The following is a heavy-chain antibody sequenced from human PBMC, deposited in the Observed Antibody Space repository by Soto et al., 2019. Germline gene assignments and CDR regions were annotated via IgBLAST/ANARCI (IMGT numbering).Heavy chain of an antibody. J-gene: IGHJ5*02. Sequence: QVQLVQSGAEVKKPGSSVKVSCKASGGTFSSYAISWVRQAPGQGLEWMGGIIPIFGTANYAQKFQGRVTITADESTSTAYMELSSLRSEDTAVYYCARGLGCSSTSCYHNWFDPWGRGTLVTVSS. CDR3: ARGLGCSSTSCYHNWFDP. CDR1: GGTFSSYA. D-gene: IGHD2-2*01. V-gene: IGHV1-69*01. CDR2: IIPIFGTA.